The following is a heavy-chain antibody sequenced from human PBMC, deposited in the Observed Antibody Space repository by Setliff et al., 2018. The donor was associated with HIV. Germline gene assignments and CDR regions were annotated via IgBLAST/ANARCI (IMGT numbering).Heavy chain of an antibody. J-gene: IGHJ4*02. V-gene: IGHV3-7*03. D-gene: IGHD1-7*01. CDR3: ARVAGTTFPYYFDY. CDR2: LNQDGSEK. Sequence: GGSLRLSCAASGFTFDDYAMHWVRQAPGKGLEWVANLNQDGSEKYYVDSVKGRFTISRDNAKNSVYLQMNSLRAEDTAVYYCARVAGTTFPYYFDYWGQGTLVTVSS. CDR1: GFTFDDYA.